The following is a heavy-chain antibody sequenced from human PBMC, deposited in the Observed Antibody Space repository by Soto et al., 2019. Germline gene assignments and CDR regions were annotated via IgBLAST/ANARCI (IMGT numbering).Heavy chain of an antibody. Sequence: QVQLVESGGGVVQPGRSLRLSCAASGFTFSSYAMHWVRQAPGKGLEWVAVISYDGSNKYYADSVKGRFTISRDNSKNPLYLQMNSLRAEDTAVYYCARGRLGPDRAHYYYGMDVWGQGTTVTVSS. CDR1: GFTFSSYA. V-gene: IGHV3-30-3*01. CDR3: ARGRLGPDRAHYYYGMDV. CDR2: ISYDGSNK. D-gene: IGHD3-22*01. J-gene: IGHJ6*02.